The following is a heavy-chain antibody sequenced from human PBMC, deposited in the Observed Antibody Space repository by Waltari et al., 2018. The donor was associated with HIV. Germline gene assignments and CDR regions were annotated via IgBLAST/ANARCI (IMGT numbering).Heavy chain of an antibody. J-gene: IGHJ6*02. Sequence: EVQLVESGGGLVQPGGSLRLSCAASGFTFSSYWMHWVRQAPGKGLVGGARSSSSESSTSYADSVKGRFTISRDNAKNTLYLQMNSLRAEDTAVYYCASGYSSSWRSDYYYYGMDVWGQGTTVTVSS. CDR2: SSSSESST. CDR3: ASGYSSSWRSDYYYYGMDV. D-gene: IGHD6-13*01. CDR1: GFTFSSYW. V-gene: IGHV3-74*01.